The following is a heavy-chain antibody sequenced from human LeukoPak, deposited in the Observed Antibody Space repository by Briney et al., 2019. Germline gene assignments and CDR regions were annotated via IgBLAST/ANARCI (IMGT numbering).Heavy chain of an antibody. Sequence: SETLFLTCTVPGGSISSSSYYWGWIRQPPGKGLEWIGSIYYSGSTYYNPSLKSRVTISVGTSKNQFSLKLSSVTAADTAVYYCARRVYDSGWDEYFDYWDQGALVTVSS. J-gene: IGHJ4*02. V-gene: IGHV4-39*01. CDR2: IYYSGST. CDR3: ARRVYDSGWDEYFDY. CDR1: GGSISSSSYY. D-gene: IGHD6-19*01.